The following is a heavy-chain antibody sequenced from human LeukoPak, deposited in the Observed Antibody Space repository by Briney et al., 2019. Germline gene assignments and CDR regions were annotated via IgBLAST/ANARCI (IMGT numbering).Heavy chain of an antibody. J-gene: IGHJ6*03. V-gene: IGHV1-2*02. D-gene: IGHD6-13*01. CDR2: INPNSGGT. CDR3: ARGGPYSSSWYSYYYYYYMDV. Sequence: ASVKVSCKASGYTFTGYYMHWVRQAPGQGLEWMGWINPNSGGTNYAQKFQGRVTMTRDTSISTAYMELSRLRSDDTAVYYCARGGPYSSSWYSYYYYYYMDVWGKGTTVTIS. CDR1: GYTFTGYY.